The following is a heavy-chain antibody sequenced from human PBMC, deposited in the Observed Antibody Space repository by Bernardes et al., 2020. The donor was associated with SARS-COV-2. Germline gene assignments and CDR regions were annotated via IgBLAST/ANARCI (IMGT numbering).Heavy chain of an antibody. V-gene: IGHV2-5*02. D-gene: IGHD1-20*01. CDR2: IYWDDDK. CDR3: AHYDWSDARFDY. CDR1: GFSLSLTGVG. J-gene: IGHJ4*02. Sequence: SVPTLVKPTQTLTLTCTFSGFSLSLTGVGAGWIRQPPGKALEWLALIYWDDDKRYSPSLKSRLTITKDTSKNQVVLTMTNMDPVDTATYYCAHYDWSDARFDYWGQGSLVTVSS.